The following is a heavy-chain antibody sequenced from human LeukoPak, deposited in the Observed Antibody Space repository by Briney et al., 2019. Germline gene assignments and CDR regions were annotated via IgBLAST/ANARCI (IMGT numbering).Heavy chain of an antibody. Sequence: GGSLRLPCAASGFTFSSYAMHWVRQAPGKGLEWVAVISHDGRNKYYADSVKGRFTISRDDSKNTLYLQMNSLRAEDTAVYYCARQDCSGGSCYLDCWGQGTLVTVSS. CDR3: ARQDCSGGSCYLDC. CDR1: GFTFSSYA. D-gene: IGHD2-15*01. J-gene: IGHJ4*02. CDR2: ISHDGRNK. V-gene: IGHV3-30*04.